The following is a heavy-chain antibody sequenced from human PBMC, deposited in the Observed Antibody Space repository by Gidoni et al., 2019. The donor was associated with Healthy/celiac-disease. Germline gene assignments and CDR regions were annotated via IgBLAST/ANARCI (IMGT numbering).Heavy chain of an antibody. CDR1: GHLSSSA. D-gene: IGHD3-22*01. J-gene: IGHJ4*02. CDR2: IIPIFGTA. Sequence: GHLSSSAISWVRQAPGQGLEWMGGIIPIFGTANYSQKFQGRVTITADESQSTAYMELSSLRSEDTAVYYCARVGASSMVVGGGFDYWGQGTLVTVSS. CDR3: ARVGASSMVVGGGFDY. V-gene: IGHV1-69*01.